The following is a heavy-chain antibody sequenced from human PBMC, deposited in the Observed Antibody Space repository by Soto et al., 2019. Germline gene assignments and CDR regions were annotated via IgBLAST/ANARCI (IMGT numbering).Heavy chain of an antibody. J-gene: IGHJ4*02. D-gene: IGHD2-21*02. V-gene: IGHV1-18*04. CDR1: GYTFTSYG. CDR2: ISAYNGNT. CDR3: ARAADVVVTASTFDY. Sequence: QVQLVQSGAEVKKPWASVKVSCKASGYTFTSYGISWVRQAPGQGLEWMGWISAYNGNTNYAQKLQGRVTMTTDTSTSTAYMELRSLRADDTAVYYCARAADVVVTASTFDYWGQGTLVTVSS.